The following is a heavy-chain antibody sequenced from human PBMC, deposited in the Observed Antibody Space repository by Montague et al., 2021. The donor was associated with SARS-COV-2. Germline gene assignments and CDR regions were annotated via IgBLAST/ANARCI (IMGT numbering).Heavy chain of an antibody. J-gene: IGHJ4*02. CDR2: INASGVRP. Sequence: SRSLSCAASGFTFTTYAMTWVRQAPGKGLEWVSSINASGVRPHYPDSVKGRFTISRANSKNTLYLQMSSLRAEDTAVYFCLNYHGSGSYGDFWGQGTLVTVSP. D-gene: IGHD3-10*01. CDR3: LNYHGSGSYGDF. V-gene: IGHV3-23*01. CDR1: GFTFTTYA.